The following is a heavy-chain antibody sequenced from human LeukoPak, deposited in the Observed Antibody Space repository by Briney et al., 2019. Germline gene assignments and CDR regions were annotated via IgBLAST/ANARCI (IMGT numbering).Heavy chain of an antibody. J-gene: IGHJ2*01. CDR1: GGSISSGGYS. Sequence: SETLSLTCAVSGGSISSGGYSWSWIRQPPGKGLEWIGYIYHSGSTYYNPSLKSRVTISVDGSKNQFSLKLSSVTAADTAVYYCAREDYYDSSGYSPGGFDLWGRGTLVTVSS. CDR3: AREDYYDSSGYSPGGFDL. CDR2: IYHSGST. V-gene: IGHV4-30-2*01. D-gene: IGHD3-22*01.